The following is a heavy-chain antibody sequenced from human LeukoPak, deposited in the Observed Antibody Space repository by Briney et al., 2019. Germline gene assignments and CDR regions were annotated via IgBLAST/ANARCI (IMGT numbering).Heavy chain of an antibody. D-gene: IGHD3-22*01. Sequence: ASAKVSCKASGYTFTSHYMHWVRQAPGQGLEWMGIINPSGGATKYAQKFQGRVTMTRDTSTSTLYMELSSLRSEDTAVYYCARDLGITMIVNYFDYWGQGTLVTVSS. V-gene: IGHV1-46*01. J-gene: IGHJ4*02. CDR3: ARDLGITMIVNYFDY. CDR2: INPSGGAT. CDR1: GYTFTSHY.